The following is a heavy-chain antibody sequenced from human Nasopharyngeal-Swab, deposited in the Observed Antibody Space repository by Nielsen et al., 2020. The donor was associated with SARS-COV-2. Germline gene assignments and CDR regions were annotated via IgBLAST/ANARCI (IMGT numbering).Heavy chain of an antibody. J-gene: IGHJ5*02. CDR1: GFSLSTSGVG. V-gene: IGHV2-5*02. CDR2: IYWDDDK. Sequence: SGPTLVKPTQTLTLTCTFSGFSLSTSGVGVGWIRQPPGKALEWLALIYWDDDKRCSPSLKSRLTITKDTSKNQVVLTMTNMDPVDTATYYCAHRPGIFGVAKFDPWGQGTLVTVSS. CDR3: AHRPGIFGVAKFDP. D-gene: IGHD3-3*01.